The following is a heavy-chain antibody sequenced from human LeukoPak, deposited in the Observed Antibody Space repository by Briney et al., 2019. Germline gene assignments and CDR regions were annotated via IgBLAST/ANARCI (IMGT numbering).Heavy chain of an antibody. J-gene: IGHJ6*02. Sequence: GGSLRLSGAASGFTFSTYGMHWVRQAPGKGLEWVAVISYDGSDKYYTDSVKGRFTISRDNSKNTLHLQMNSLRVEDTAVYYCAKDRDDILPGYPHYYGMDVWGQGTTVTVSS. CDR3: AKDRDDILPGYPHYYGMDV. CDR2: ISYDGSDK. CDR1: GFTFSTYG. D-gene: IGHD3-9*01. V-gene: IGHV3-30*18.